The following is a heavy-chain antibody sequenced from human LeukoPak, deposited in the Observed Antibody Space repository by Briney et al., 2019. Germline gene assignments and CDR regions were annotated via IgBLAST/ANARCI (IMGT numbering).Heavy chain of an antibody. V-gene: IGHV3-23*01. J-gene: IGHJ4*02. Sequence: GGSLRLSCTASGFTFSTYAMSWVRQAPGKGLEWVSDISGSGDSTHYADSVKGRFTISRDNSENTLYLQMNSLRVEDTAVYYCAKGPPDSSNWYKRTEGWGQGTLVTVSS. CDR2: ISGSGDST. D-gene: IGHD6-13*01. CDR3: AKGPPDSSNWYKRTEG. CDR1: GFTFSTYA.